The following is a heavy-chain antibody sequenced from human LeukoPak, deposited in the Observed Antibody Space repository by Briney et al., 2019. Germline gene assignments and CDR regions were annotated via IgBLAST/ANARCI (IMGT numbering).Heavy chain of an antibody. CDR2: INTDGSST. CDR1: GFPFSTYW. V-gene: IGHV3-74*01. J-gene: IGHJ4*02. CDR3: ARDRSRSIDY. D-gene: IGHD6-6*01. Sequence: GGPLRLSCIASGFPFSTYWMHWLPQPPAKGRVWVSRINTDGSSTTYADSVKGRFTISRDNAKNTLYLQMNNLRAEDTAVYYCARDRSRSIDYWGQGTLVTVSS.